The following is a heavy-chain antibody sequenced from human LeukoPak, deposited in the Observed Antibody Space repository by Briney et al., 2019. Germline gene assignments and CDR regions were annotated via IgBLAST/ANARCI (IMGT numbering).Heavy chain of an antibody. Sequence: TSETLSLTCTVSGGSISSYYWSWIRQPPGKGLEWIGYIYYSGSTNYNPSLKSRVTISADTSKNQFSLKLSSVTAADTAVYYCARADSYGLYGMDVWGQGTTVTVSS. V-gene: IGHV4-59*01. J-gene: IGHJ6*02. D-gene: IGHD5-18*01. CDR3: ARADSYGLYGMDV. CDR2: IYYSGST. CDR1: GGSISSYY.